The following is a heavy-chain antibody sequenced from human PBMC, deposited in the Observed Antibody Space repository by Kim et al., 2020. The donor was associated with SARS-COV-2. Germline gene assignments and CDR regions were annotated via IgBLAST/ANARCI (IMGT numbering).Heavy chain of an antibody. J-gene: IGHJ4*02. CDR3: ARGDSGYAVFVDY. Sequence: GGSLRLSCAASGFTFSSYSMNWVRQSPGKGLEWVSYITGSSSNIYYADSVKGRFSISRDNAKNSLYLQMNSLRDEDTAVFYCARGDSGYAVFVDYWGQGTLVTVSS. V-gene: IGHV3-48*02. CDR2: ITGSSSNI. CDR1: GFTFSSYS. D-gene: IGHD5-12*01.